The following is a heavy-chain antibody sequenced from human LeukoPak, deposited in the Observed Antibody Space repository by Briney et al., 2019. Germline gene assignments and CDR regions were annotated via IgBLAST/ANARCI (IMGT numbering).Heavy chain of an antibody. CDR1: GGSTTSSSYY. CDR3: ARRNYYDSSAYYGL. D-gene: IGHD3-22*01. V-gene: IGHV4-39*01. Sequence: PSETLSLTCTVSGGSTTSSSYYWGWIRQPPGKGLEWIGNIYYSGSTYYNPSLKSRVSMSVDTSKNQFSLKLSSVTAADTAVYYCARRNYYDSSAYYGLWGQGTLVTVPS. J-gene: IGHJ4*02. CDR2: IYYSGST.